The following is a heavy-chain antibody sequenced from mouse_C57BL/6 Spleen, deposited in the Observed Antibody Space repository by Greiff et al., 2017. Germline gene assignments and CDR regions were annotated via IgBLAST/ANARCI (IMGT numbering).Heavy chain of an antibody. J-gene: IGHJ4*01. CDR2: ISSGGGNT. CDR3: TSWRKGYAMDY. V-gene: IGHV5-9-1*02. Sequence: EVKLVESGDGLVKPGGSLKLSCAASGFTFSSYCMPWVRQTPEQRLEWVAYISSGGGNTYYADTVKGRFTISRDNARTTLYLQMSSLKSEDTAVYYCTSWRKGYAMDYWGQGTTVTVSS. CDR1: GFTFSSYC.